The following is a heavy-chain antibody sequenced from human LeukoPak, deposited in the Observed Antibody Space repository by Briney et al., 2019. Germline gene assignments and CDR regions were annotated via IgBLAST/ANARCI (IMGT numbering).Heavy chain of an antibody. CDR2: IYYSGST. CDR1: GGSISSYY. V-gene: IGHV4-59*01. J-gene: IGHJ5*02. Sequence: SETLSLTCTVSGGSISSYYWSWIRQPPGKGLEWIGYIYYSGSTNYNPFLKSRVTISVDTSKNQFSLKLSSVTAADTAVYYCARENGAHGADWFDPWGQGTLVTVSS. CDR3: ARENGAHGADWFDP. D-gene: IGHD4-17*01.